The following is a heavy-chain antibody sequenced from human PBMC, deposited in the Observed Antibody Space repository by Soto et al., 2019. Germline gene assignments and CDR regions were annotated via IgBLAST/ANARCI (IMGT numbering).Heavy chain of an antibody. CDR1: GGTFSSYT. CDR3: AVNDYGDYSSHDY. D-gene: IGHD4-17*01. Sequence: QVQLVQSGAEVKKPGSSVKVSYKASGGTFSSYTISWVRQAPGQGLEWMGRIIPILGIANYAQKFQGRVTITADKSTSTAYMELSSLRSEDTAVYYCAVNDYGDYSSHDYWGQGTLVTVSS. CDR2: IIPILGIA. J-gene: IGHJ4*02. V-gene: IGHV1-69*02.